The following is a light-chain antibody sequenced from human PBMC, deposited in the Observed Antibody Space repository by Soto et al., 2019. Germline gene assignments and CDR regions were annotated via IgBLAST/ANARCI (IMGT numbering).Light chain of an antibody. V-gene: IGKV1-9*01. J-gene: IGKJ5*01. CDR2: SAS. CDR1: QGIRTY. CDR3: QQYNSYPYT. Sequence: IHLTQSPSSLSASVGDRVTITCRASQGIRTYLAWYQQKPGKAPKLLIYSASTLQSGVPSRFSGSGSGTDFTLTISSLQPDDFATYYCQQYNSYPYTFGQGTRLEIK.